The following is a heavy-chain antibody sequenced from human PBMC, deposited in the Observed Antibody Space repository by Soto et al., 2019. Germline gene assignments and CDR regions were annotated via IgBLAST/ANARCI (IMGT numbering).Heavy chain of an antibody. CDR1: GLTFSSYD. D-gene: IGHD3-22*01. CDR2: IGTTGDT. J-gene: IGHJ4*02. V-gene: IGHV3-13*04. CDR3: ARAIGPTLFDY. Sequence: GGSLRLSCSASGLTFSSYDMHWVRQGTGKGLEWVSAIGTTGDTYYAGSVKGRFTISRENAKNSLYLQMNSLRAGDTAIYFCARAIGPTLFDYWGQGTLVTVSS.